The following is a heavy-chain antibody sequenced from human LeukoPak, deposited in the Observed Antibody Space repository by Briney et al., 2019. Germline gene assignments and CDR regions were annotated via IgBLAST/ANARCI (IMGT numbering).Heavy chain of an antibody. J-gene: IGHJ4*02. CDR2: INPNSGGT. Sequence: ASVKVSCKASGYTFTGYYMRWVRQAPGQGLEWMGWINPNSGGTNYAQKFQGRVTMTRDTSISAAYMELSRLRSDDTAVYYCARDLGVFSYGIFDYWGQGTLVTVSS. D-gene: IGHD5-18*01. CDR1: GYTFTGYY. CDR3: ARDLGVFSYGIFDY. V-gene: IGHV1-2*02.